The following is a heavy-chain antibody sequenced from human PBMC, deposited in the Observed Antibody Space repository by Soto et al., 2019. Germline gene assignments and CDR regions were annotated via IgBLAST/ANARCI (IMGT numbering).Heavy chain of an antibody. CDR2: MNPNSGNT. V-gene: IGHV1-8*01. J-gene: IGHJ6*02. D-gene: IGHD6-6*01. Sequence: QVQLVQSGAEVKKPGASVKVSCKASGYTFTSYDINWVRQATGQGLEWMGWMNPNSGNTGYAQKFQGRVTMTRNTSRSTAYRGVSSLRSEYTAVYYCARAERIAARRGGAGGRDVWGQGTTVTVSS. CDR3: ARAERIAARRGGAGGRDV. CDR1: GYTFTSYD.